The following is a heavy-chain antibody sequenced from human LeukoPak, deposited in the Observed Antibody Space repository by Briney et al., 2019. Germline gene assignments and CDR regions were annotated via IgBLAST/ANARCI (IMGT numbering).Heavy chain of an antibody. CDR1: GDTFSTYA. CDR3: ARGWGGYCSSTSCYAMIDP. D-gene: IGHD2-2*01. CDR2: VIPIFGTA. Sequence: ASVKVSCKASGDTFSTYAISWVRQAAGQGLEWMGGVIPIFGTANYAQKFQGRVTITADESTSTAYMELSSLRSEDTAVYYCARGWGGYCSSTSCYAMIDPWGQGTLVTVSS. V-gene: IGHV1-69*01. J-gene: IGHJ5*02.